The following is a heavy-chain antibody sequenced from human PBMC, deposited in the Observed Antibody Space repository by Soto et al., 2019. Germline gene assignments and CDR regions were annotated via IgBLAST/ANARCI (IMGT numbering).Heavy chain of an antibody. CDR2: IYSGGST. J-gene: IGHJ4*02. D-gene: IGHD1-26*01. CDR1: GFTVSSNY. CDR3: ARDLGFSGTYSSVFDY. V-gene: IGHV3-53*01. Sequence: PGGSLRLSCAVSGFTVSSNYMNWVRQAPGKGLEWVSVIYSGGSTYYADSVKGRFTISRDNSKNTLYLQMNSLRAEDTAVYYCARDLGFSGTYSSVFDYWGQGTLATVSS.